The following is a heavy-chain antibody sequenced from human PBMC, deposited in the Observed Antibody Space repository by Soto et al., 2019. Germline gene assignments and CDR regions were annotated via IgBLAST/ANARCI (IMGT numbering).Heavy chain of an antibody. V-gene: IGHV4-59*01. Sequence: QMQLQESGPRLVKASETLSLTCTVSGGSISTYYWNWIRQSPGKGLEWIGYIYRTGSTHYNPSLNSRAAISLGTARNQFSLQLNSVTAADTDVYFCARHIGDAPFDIWGQGTMVTVSS. CDR1: GGSISTYY. J-gene: IGHJ3*02. CDR2: IYRTGST. CDR3: ARHIGDAPFDI. D-gene: IGHD3-3*01.